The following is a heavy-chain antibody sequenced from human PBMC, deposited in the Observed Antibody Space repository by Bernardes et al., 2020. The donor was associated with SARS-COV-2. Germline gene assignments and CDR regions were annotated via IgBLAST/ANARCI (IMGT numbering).Heavy chain of an antibody. J-gene: IGHJ4*02. Sequence: GGSLRLSCAASGFMFSFYWMSWVRQAPGKGPEWVANIRQDGSAEYYVASVKGRFTISRDNTKNTVFLQMNSLRVEDTAVYYCARNNRGFFEYWGRGNPVTVSS. V-gene: IGHV3-7*01. CDR2: IRQDGSAE. CDR3: ARNNRGFFEY. D-gene: IGHD7-27*01. CDR1: GFMFSFYW.